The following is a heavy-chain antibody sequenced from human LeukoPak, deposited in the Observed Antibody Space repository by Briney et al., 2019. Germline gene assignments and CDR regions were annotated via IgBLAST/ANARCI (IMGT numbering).Heavy chain of an antibody. CDR1: GFTFSNYW. CDR3: ARDQYYFDSSGYYYWWDY. V-gene: IGHV3-7*05. J-gene: IGHJ4*02. D-gene: IGHD3-22*01. Sequence: GGSLRLSCAASGFTFSNYWMSWVRQAPGKGLERVANINQDGSEENYVDSLKGRFTISRNNAKNSLYLQMNSLRAEDTAMYYCARDQYYFDSSGYYYWWDYWGQGTLVTVPS. CDR2: INQDGSEE.